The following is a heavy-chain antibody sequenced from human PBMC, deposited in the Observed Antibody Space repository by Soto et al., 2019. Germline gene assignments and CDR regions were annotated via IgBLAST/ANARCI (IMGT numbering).Heavy chain of an antibody. CDR3: ARAPSGSYPEFDY. CDR2: ITYDGSNQ. D-gene: IGHD1-26*01. J-gene: IGHJ4*02. Sequence: LRLSCADSGFIFSSYTMHWVRQAPGKGLEWVGVITYDGSNQYYADSVKGRFTISRDNSRNMLFLQMNSLRPDDTAVYYCARAPSGSYPEFDYWGQGTLVTVSS. CDR1: GFIFSSYT. V-gene: IGHV3-30-3*01.